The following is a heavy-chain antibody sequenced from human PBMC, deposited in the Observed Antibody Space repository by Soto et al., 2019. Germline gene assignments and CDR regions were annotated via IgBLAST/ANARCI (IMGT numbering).Heavy chain of an antibody. CDR3: AREISAGFGEPWLDP. V-gene: IGHV3-53*01. Sequence: GGSLRLSCAASGFSVSSNYMTWVRQAPGKGLEWASIIYSDGRTNYADSVKGRFTISRDNSKNTVYLQMTSLSADDTAVYYCAREISAGFGEPWLDPWGQGTLVTVSS. D-gene: IGHD3-10*01. CDR1: GFSVSSNY. J-gene: IGHJ5*02. CDR2: IYSDGRT.